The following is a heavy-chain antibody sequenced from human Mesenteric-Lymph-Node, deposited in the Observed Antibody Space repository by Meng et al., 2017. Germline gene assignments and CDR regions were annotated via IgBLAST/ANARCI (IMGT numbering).Heavy chain of an antibody. D-gene: IGHD6-25*01. CDR1: GYSISSGYY. CDR3: ARVLSVAAPQYNWFDP. CDR2: IYHSGST. V-gene: IGHV4-38-2*02. J-gene: IGHJ5*02. Sequence: SETLSLTCTVSGYSISSGYYWGWIRQPPGKGLEWIGSIYHSGSTYYNPSLKSRVTISVDTSKNQFSLKLSSVTAADTAVYYCARVLSVAAPQYNWFDPWGQGTLVTVSS.